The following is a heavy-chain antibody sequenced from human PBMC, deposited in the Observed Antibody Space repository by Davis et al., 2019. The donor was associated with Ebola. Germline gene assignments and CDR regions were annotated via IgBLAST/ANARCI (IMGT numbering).Heavy chain of an antibody. CDR1: GYTFTGYY. J-gene: IGHJ6*02. D-gene: IGHD5-12*01. CDR2: INPNSGGT. V-gene: IGHV1-2*02. CDR3: ASTSGYDSNLNYGMDV. Sequence: ASVKVSCKASGYTFTGYYMHWVRQAPGQGLEWMGWINPNSGGTNYAQKFQGRVTMTRDTSISTAYMELSRLRSDDTAVYYCASTSGYDSNLNYGMDVWGQGTTVTVSS.